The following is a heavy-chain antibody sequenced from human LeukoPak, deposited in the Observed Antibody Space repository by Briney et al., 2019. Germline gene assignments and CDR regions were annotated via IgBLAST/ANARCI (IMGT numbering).Heavy chain of an antibody. CDR2: FDPGDGET. V-gene: IGHV1-24*01. J-gene: IGHJ6*02. CDR3: ATLGRFPLNVNYYYYYGMDV. CDR1: GYTLTELS. Sequence: ASVKVSCKVSGYTLTELSMHWVRQAPGKGLEWMGGFDPGDGETIYAQKFQGRVTMTEDTSTDTAYMELSSLRSEDTAVYYCATLGRFPLNVNYYYYYGMDVWGQGTTVTVSS.